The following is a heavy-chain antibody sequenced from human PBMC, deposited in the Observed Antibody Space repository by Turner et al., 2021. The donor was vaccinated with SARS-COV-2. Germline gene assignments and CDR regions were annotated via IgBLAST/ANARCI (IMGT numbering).Heavy chain of an antibody. CDR2: ISYDGSNK. CDR1: GFTFSSYG. J-gene: IGHJ4*02. CDR3: ANVGSYFFDY. Sequence: QVQLVQSGGGVVTPGRSLRLPWDASGFTFSSYGMHWVRQAPGKGLAWVALISYDGSNKYYADSVKGRFTISRDNSKNTLYLQMNSLRAGDTALYYCANVGSYFFDYWGPGTLVTFSS. D-gene: IGHD3-10*01. V-gene: IGHV3-30*18.